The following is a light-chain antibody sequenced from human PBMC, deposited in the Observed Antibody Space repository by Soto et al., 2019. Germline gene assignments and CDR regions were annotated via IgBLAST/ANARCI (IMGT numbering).Light chain of an antibody. Sequence: EIVMTQSPATLSVSPGERATLSCRASQSVSSSYLAWYQQKPGQAPRLLIYGASSRATGIPDRFSGSGSGTDFTLTISRLEPEDFAVYYCQQYGRSLGGGTKVDIK. CDR1: QSVSSSY. J-gene: IGKJ4*01. CDR3: QQYGRS. CDR2: GAS. V-gene: IGKV3-20*01.